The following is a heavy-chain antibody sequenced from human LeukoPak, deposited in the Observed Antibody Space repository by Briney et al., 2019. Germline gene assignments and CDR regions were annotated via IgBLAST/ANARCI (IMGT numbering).Heavy chain of an antibody. CDR3: ARPRGYKQADAFDI. D-gene: IGHD5-24*01. V-gene: IGHV4-39*07. CDR2: IYYSGST. CDR1: GGSIGSSSYY. Sequence: SETLSLTCTVSGGSIGSSSYYWGWIRQPPGKGLEWIGSIYYSGSTYYNPSLKSRVTISVDTSKNQFSLKLSSVTAADTAVYYCARPRGYKQADAFDIWGQGTMVTVSS. J-gene: IGHJ3*02.